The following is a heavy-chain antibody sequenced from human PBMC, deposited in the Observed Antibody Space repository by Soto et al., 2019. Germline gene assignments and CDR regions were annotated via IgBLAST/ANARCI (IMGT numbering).Heavy chain of an antibody. Sequence: EVQLVESGGGLAQPGGSLRLSCAASGFTLSSDAMDWVRQAPVKGLEYVSGISSNGIGTYYANSVKGRFTISRDNSKNTVYLQMDSLRPEDMAVYYCARRARADYYYMDVWGKGTTVTV. V-gene: IGHV3-64*01. J-gene: IGHJ6*03. CDR3: ARRARADYYYMDV. CDR1: GFTLSSDA. CDR2: ISSNGIGT. D-gene: IGHD6-6*01.